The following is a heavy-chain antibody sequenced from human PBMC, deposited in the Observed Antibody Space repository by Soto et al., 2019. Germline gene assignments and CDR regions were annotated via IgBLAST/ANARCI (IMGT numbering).Heavy chain of an antibody. CDR1: GFIFSTYA. J-gene: IGHJ4*02. D-gene: IGHD3-10*01. CDR3: ARDTYGCDY. Sequence: GGSLRLSCAASGFIFSTYAMHWVRQAPGKGLEWVAVISYDGANKYYADSVKGRFTISRDNSENTLFLQMNSLSGEDTAVYYCARDTYGCDYWGQGTLVTVSS. CDR2: ISYDGANK. V-gene: IGHV3-30-3*01.